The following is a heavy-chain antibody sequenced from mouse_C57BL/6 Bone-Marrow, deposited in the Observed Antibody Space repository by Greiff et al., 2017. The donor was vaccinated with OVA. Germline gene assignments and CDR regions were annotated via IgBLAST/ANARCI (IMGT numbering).Heavy chain of an antibody. V-gene: IGHV3-6*01. J-gene: IGHJ2*01. CDR2: ISYDGSN. Sequence: VQLQQSGPGLVKPSQSLSLTCSVTGYSITSGYYWNWIRQFPGNKLEWMGYISYDGSNNYNPSLKNRISITRDTSKNQFFLKLNSVTTEDTATYYCARGGDGYYFDYWGQVTTLTVSS. D-gene: IGHD2-3*01. CDR1: GYSITSGYY. CDR3: ARGGDGYYFDY.